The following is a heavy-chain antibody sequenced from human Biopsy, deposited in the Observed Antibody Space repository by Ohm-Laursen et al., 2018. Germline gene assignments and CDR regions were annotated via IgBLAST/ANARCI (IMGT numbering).Heavy chain of an antibody. V-gene: IGHV3-73*01. CDR2: IRSKAKSYAT. J-gene: IGHJ4*02. Sequence: SLRLSCAASGFTFSASAVHWVCQASGKGLEWVGRIRSKAKSYATAYAASVTGRFTIFSDDSKNTTYLQMNSLKTEDPAVYYCTLEGAGFDNWGQGTLVTVSS. CDR1: GFTFSASA. D-gene: IGHD3-10*01. CDR3: TLEGAGFDN.